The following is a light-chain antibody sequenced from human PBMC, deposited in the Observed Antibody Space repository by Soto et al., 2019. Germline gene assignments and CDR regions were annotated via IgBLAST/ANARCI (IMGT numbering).Light chain of an antibody. CDR3: QSYDSSLSGSYV. Sequence: QSVLTQPPSVSGAPGQRVTISCTGGSSNIGAGYDVHWYQQPPGTAPKLLIYGNSNRPSGVPDRFSGSKSGTSASLAITGLQAEDEADYYCQSYDSSLSGSYVFGTGTKVTIL. V-gene: IGLV1-40*01. CDR1: SSNIGAGYD. J-gene: IGLJ1*01. CDR2: GNS.